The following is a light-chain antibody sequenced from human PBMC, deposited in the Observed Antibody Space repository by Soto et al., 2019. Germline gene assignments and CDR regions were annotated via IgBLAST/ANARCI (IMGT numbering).Light chain of an antibody. V-gene: IGLV2-23*02. CDR1: SSDVGSYNL. J-gene: IGLJ1*01. CDR2: EVS. Sequence: QSALTQPASVSGSPGQSITISCTGTSSDVGSYNLVSWYQQHPGKAPKLMIYEVSKRPSGVSNRFSGYKSGNTASLTISGPQAEVWANCSGFSFAGNTTFYVFG. CDR3: FSFAGNTTFYV.